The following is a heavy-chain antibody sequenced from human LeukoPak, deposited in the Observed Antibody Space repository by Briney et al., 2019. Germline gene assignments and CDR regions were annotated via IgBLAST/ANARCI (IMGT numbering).Heavy chain of an antibody. Sequence: GRSLRLSCAASGFTFSSYAMHWVRQAPGKGLEWVSSISSSSSYIYYADSVKGRFTISRDNAKNSLYLQMNSLRAEDTAVYYCARARIKENWFDPWGQGTLVTVSS. CDR3: ARARIKENWFDP. D-gene: IGHD3-10*01. J-gene: IGHJ5*02. V-gene: IGHV3-21*01. CDR2: ISSSSSYI. CDR1: GFTFSSYA.